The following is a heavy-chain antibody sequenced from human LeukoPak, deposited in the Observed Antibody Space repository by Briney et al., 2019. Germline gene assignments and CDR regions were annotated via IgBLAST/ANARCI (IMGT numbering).Heavy chain of an antibody. V-gene: IGHV4-59*01. Sequence: PSETLSLTCTVSGDSFSSYHWSWLRQPPGKGLEWIGYISSGGRTSYNPSLQSRVTISVDTSKKQFSLKLSSVTAADTAVYYCARVGRGDHTWGSYYCDHWGQGTLVSVSS. J-gene: IGHJ4*02. CDR2: ISSGGRT. D-gene: IGHD3-16*01. CDR3: ARVGRGDHTWGSYYCDH. CDR1: GDSFSSYH.